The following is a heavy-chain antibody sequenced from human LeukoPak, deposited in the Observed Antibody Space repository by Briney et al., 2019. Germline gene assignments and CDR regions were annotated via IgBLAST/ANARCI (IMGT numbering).Heavy chain of an antibody. CDR2: IYSGGST. Sequence: PGGSLRLSCAASGFTVSSNYMSWVRQAPGKGLEWVSVIYSGGSTYYADSVKGRFTISRDNSKNTLYLQMNSLRAEDTAVYHCASAVANYYFDYWGQGTLVTVSS. D-gene: IGHD6-19*01. V-gene: IGHV3-53*01. CDR3: ASAVANYYFDY. J-gene: IGHJ4*02. CDR1: GFTVSSNY.